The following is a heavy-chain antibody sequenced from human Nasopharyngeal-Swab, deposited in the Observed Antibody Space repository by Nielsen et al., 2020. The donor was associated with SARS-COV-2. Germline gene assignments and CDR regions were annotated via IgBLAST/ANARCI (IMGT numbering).Heavy chain of an antibody. V-gene: IGHV3-11*06. CDR2: ISHSSSQT. Sequence: WIRQPPGKGLEWVSYISHSSSQTNYADSVKGRFIISRDNAKKTLYLQMNSLRAEDTAVYYCVRLLDVWGKGTTVTVSS. D-gene: IGHD2-15*01. J-gene: IGHJ6*04. CDR3: VRLLDV.